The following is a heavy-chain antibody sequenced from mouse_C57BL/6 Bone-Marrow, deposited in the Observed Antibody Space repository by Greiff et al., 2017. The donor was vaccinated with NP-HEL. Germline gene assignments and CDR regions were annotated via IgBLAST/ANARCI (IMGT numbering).Heavy chain of an antibody. CDR2: ISYDGSN. CDR1: GYSITSGYY. Sequence: DVQLQESGPGLVKPSQSLSLTCSVTGYSITSGYYWNWIRQFPGNKLEWMGYISYDGSNNYNPSLKNRISITRDTAKNQFCRKLNSVTTEDTATYYCAREGRYDYFDYWGQGTTLTVSS. CDR3: AREGRYDYFDY. J-gene: IGHJ2*01. D-gene: IGHD2-3*01. V-gene: IGHV3-6*01.